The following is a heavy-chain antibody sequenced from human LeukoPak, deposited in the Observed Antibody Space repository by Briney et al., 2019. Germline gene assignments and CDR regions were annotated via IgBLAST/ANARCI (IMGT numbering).Heavy chain of an antibody. J-gene: IGHJ4*02. V-gene: IGHV3-30*04. CDR1: GFTFSSYA. Sequence: PGGSLRLSCAASGFTFSSYAMHWVRQAPGKGPEWVAVISYDGSNKYYADSVKGRFTISRDNSKNTLCLQMNSLRAEDTAVYYCAKDDAWLQYGNWGRGTLVTVSS. D-gene: IGHD5-24*01. CDR3: AKDDAWLQYGN. CDR2: ISYDGSNK.